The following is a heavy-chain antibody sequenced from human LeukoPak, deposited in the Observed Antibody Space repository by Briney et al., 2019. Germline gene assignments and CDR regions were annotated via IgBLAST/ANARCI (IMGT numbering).Heavy chain of an antibody. Sequence: SETLSLTCTVSGGSISSYYWSWIRQPPGKGLEWIGYIHYSGSTHYNPSLKSRVTISVDTSKNQFSLKLSSVTAADTAVYYCARGDYVWGSYPLRGDAFDIWGQGTMVTVSS. CDR3: ARGDYVWGSYPLRGDAFDI. J-gene: IGHJ3*02. CDR1: GGSISSYY. V-gene: IGHV4-59*12. D-gene: IGHD3-16*01. CDR2: IHYSGST.